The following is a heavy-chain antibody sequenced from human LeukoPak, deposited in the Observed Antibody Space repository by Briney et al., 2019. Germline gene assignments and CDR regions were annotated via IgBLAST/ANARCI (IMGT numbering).Heavy chain of an antibody. Sequence: KFQGRVTITRDTSASTAYMELSSLRSEDTAVYYCARWGNRNTAMVMVLPFDYWGQGTLVTVSS. D-gene: IGHD5-18*01. V-gene: IGHV1-3*01. J-gene: IGHJ4*02. CDR3: ARWGNRNTAMVMVLPFDY.